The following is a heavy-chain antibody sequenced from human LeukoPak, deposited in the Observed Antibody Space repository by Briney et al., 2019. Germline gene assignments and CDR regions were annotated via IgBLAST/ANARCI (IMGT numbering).Heavy chain of an antibody. J-gene: IGHJ4*02. CDR3: AKDKSGGYDYYFDY. Sequence: GGSLRLSCAASGFTFSSYGMHWVRQAPGKGLEWVAVISYDGSNKYYADSVKGRFTISRDNSKNTLYLQMNSLRAEDTAVYYCAKDKSGGYDYYFDYWGQGTLVTVSS. CDR1: GFTFSSYG. V-gene: IGHV3-30*18. D-gene: IGHD5-12*01. CDR2: ISYDGSNK.